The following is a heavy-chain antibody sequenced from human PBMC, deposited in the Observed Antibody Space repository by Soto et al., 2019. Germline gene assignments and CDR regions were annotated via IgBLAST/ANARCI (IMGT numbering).Heavy chain of an antibody. CDR3: ARDSVDGYYYYYGMDV. Sequence: EVQLVESGGGLVQPGGSLRLSCAASGFTFSSYWMSCVRQAPGKGLEWVANIKQDGSEKYYVDSVKGRFTISRDNAKNSLYLQMNSLRAEDTAVYYCARDSVDGYYYYYGMDVWGQGTTVTVSS. D-gene: IGHD3-10*01. J-gene: IGHJ6*02. CDR2: IKQDGSEK. V-gene: IGHV3-7*03. CDR1: GFTFSSYW.